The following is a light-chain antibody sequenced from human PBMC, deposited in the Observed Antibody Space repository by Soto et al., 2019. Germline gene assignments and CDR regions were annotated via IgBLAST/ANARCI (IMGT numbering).Light chain of an antibody. CDR3: QQYSR. CDR2: KAS. V-gene: IGKV1-5*03. CDR1: QSISSW. Sequence: DIQMTQSPSTLSASVGDRVTITCRASQSISSWLAWYQQNPGKAPKLLIYKASSLESGVPSRFSGSGSGTEFTLTISSLQPDDFATYYCQQYSRFGQGTKVEIK. J-gene: IGKJ1*01.